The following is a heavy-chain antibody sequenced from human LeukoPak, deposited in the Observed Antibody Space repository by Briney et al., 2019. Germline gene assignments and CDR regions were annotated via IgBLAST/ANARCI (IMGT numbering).Heavy chain of an antibody. Sequence: ASVKVSCKASGYTFTSYDINWVRQATGQGLEWMGWMNPNSGNTGYAQKFQGRVTMTRNTSISTAYMELSRLRSDDTAVYYCARSMFLEWLLYSDYWGQGTLVTVSS. CDR3: ARSMFLEWLLYSDY. J-gene: IGHJ4*02. V-gene: IGHV1-8*01. D-gene: IGHD3-3*01. CDR1: GYTFTSYD. CDR2: MNPNSGNT.